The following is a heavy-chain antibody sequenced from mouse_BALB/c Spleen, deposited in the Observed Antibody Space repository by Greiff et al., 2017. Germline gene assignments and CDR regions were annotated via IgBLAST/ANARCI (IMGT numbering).Heavy chain of an antibody. CDR1: GYTFTSYT. CDR2: INPSSGYT. J-gene: IGHJ2*01. V-gene: IGHV1-4*02. CDR3: ARTDYDYDEDYFDY. D-gene: IGHD2-4*01. Sequence: QVQLQQSAAELARPGASVKMSCKASGYTFTSYTMHWVKQRPGQGLEWIGYINPSSGYTEYNQKFKDKTTLTADKSSSTAYMQLSSLTSEDSAVYYCARTDYDYDEDYFDYWGQGTTLTVSS.